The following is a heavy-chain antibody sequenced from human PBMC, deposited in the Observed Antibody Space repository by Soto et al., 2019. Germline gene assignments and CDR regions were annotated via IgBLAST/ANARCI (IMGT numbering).Heavy chain of an antibody. D-gene: IGHD4-17*01. CDR2: ISSSSSYI. V-gene: IGHV3-21*01. Sequence: PGGSLRLSCAASGFTFSSYSMNWVRQAQGKGLEWVSSISSSSSYIYYADSVKGRFTISRDNAKNSLYLQMNSLRAEDTAVYYCARASGQSTVTKDFQHWGQGTLVTVSS. CDR1: GFTFSSYS. CDR3: ARASGQSTVTKDFQH. J-gene: IGHJ1*01.